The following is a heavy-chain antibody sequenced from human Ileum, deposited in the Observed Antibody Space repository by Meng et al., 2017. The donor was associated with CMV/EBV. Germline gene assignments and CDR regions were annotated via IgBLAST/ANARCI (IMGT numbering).Heavy chain of an antibody. CDR3: AKDWRFTTSYNPLESPGN. CDR1: GFTVSSNY. Sequence: GGSLRLSCAASGFTVSSNYMSWVRQAPGKGLEWVSVIYSGGSTYYADSVKGRFTISRDNSKNTLYLQMDSLRPEDTAVYYCAKDWRFTTSYNPLESPGNWGQGTLVTVSS. V-gene: IGHV3-53*05. J-gene: IGHJ4*02. D-gene: IGHD2-2*02. CDR2: IYSGGST.